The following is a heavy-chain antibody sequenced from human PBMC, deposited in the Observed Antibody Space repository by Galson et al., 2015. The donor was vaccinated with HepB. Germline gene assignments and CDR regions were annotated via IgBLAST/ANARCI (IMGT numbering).Heavy chain of an antibody. CDR1: GYTFTSYD. V-gene: IGHV1-3*01. CDR3: ARKQSSGWLLYFDY. D-gene: IGHD6-19*01. CDR2: INAGNGNT. J-gene: IGHJ4*02. Sequence: SVKVSCKASGYTFTSYDMHWVRQAPGQRLEWMGWINAGNGNTKYSQKFQGRVTITRDTSASTAYMELSSLRSEDTAVYYCARKQSSGWLLYFDYWGQGTLVPVSS.